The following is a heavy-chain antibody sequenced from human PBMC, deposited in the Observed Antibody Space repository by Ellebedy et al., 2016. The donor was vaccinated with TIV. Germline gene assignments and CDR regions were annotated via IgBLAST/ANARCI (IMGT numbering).Heavy chain of an antibody. Sequence: GESLKISCAASGFTFRSYGMHWVRQAPGKGLEWVAVIWYDGSNIYYGDSVKGRVTISRDNSKNTLYLQMNSLRAEETAVYYCARRIAARPDYYYAMDVWGQGTTVTVAS. CDR1: GFTFRSYG. CDR2: IWYDGSNI. CDR3: ARRIAARPDYYYAMDV. J-gene: IGHJ6*02. V-gene: IGHV3-33*01. D-gene: IGHD6-6*01.